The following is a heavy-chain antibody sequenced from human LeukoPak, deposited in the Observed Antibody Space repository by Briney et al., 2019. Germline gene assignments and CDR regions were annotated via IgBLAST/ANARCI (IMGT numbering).Heavy chain of an antibody. CDR1: GFTFSSYD. CDR3: ARVAGWHWFDP. V-gene: IGHV3-23*02. CDR2: IRPSGDNT. D-gene: IGHD6-19*01. J-gene: IGHJ5*02. Sequence: GGSLRLSCAASGFTFSSYDMTWVRQAPGRGLEWVSSIRPSGDNTYYGDSVKGRFTISKNTVYLQMNNMRVDDTAVYYCARVAGWHWFDPRGQGTLVTVSS.